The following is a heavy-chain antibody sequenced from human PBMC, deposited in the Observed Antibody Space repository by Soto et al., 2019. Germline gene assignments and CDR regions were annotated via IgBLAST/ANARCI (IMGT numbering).Heavy chain of an antibody. J-gene: IGHJ4*02. V-gene: IGHV5-51*01. D-gene: IGHD6-19*01. CDR3: ARRGTYSSGWDY. CDR1: GYSCISYW. CDR2: THGGDANT. Sequence: GEPLKISYNGSGYSCISYWIGWVSQMPGKGLEWMGITHGGDANTRYSPSFEGQVTISTDKSITTAYLQWSSLKASDTAMYYCARRGTYSSGWDYWGQGTLVTVSS.